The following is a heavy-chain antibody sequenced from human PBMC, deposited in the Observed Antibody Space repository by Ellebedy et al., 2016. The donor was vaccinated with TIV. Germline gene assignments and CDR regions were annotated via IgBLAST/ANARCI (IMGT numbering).Heavy chain of an antibody. CDR3: ARGRPWDFWSGYLDY. CDR2: ISGSGGST. J-gene: IGHJ4*02. V-gene: IGHV3-23*01. Sequence: GESLKISXAASGFTFSSYAMSWVRQAPGKGLEWVSAISGSGGSTYYADSVKGRFTISRDNSKNTLYLQMNSLRAEDTAVYYCARGRPWDFWSGYLDYWGQGTLVTVSS. CDR1: GFTFSSYA. D-gene: IGHD3-3*01.